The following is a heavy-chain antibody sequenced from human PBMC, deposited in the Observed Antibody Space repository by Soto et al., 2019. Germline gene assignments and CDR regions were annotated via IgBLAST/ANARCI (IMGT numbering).Heavy chain of an antibody. CDR3: ARVPGRL. CDR1: GFSVSRNY. Sequence: QLVETGGGLIQPGTSLTLSCAASGFSVSRNYMTWVRQAPGKGLEWVSFVYSGGATFYADFVKGRFILSGDDSQNTMYLQMNNLRAEDKAVYYCARVPGRLWGRGTLVTVAS. CDR2: VYSGGAT. V-gene: IGHV3-53*02. D-gene: IGHD3-10*01. J-gene: IGHJ4*02.